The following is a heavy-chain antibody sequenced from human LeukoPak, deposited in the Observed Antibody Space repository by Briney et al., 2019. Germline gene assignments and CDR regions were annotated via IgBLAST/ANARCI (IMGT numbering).Heavy chain of an antibody. CDR2: IRSIGTTI. V-gene: IGHV3-11*04. CDR1: GFTFSDYY. Sequence: GGSLRLSCVASGFTFSDYYMSWIRQAPGKGLEWVSYIRSIGTTIHYADSVKGRFTISRDNAKNSLYLQMNSLRAEETAVYYCARDRGAVTDVFDYWGQGTLVTVSS. CDR3: ARDRGAVTDVFDY. D-gene: IGHD6-19*01. J-gene: IGHJ4*02.